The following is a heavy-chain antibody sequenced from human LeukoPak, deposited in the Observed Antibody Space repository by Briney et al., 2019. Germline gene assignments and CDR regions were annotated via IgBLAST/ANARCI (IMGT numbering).Heavy chain of an antibody. J-gene: IGHJ3*02. D-gene: IGHD3-22*01. V-gene: IGHV4-30-4*01. CDR1: GGSISSGDYY. CDR3: ARSPSITMIVVAGAFDI. Sequence: SQTLSLTCTVSGGSISSGDYYWSGIRQPPGKGLEWIGYIYYSGSTYYNPSLKSRVTISVDTSKNQFSLKLSSVTAADTAVYYCARSPSITMIVVAGAFDIWGQGTMVTVSS. CDR2: IYYSGST.